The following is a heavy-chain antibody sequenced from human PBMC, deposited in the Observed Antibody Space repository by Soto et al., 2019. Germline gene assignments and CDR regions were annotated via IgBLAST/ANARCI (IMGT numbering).Heavy chain of an antibody. CDR1: GGSFSGYY. Sequence: SETLSLTCAVYGGSFSGYYWSWIRQPPGKGLDLIGEINHSGFTNYFLSLKSRVTISVDTSKIQFFLKLSFVTAADTAVYYCARGDWFGELYSYYYGMDVWGQGTTVTVSS. CDR3: ARGDWFGELYSYYYGMDV. CDR2: INHSGFT. V-gene: IGHV4-34*01. J-gene: IGHJ6*02. D-gene: IGHD3-10*01.